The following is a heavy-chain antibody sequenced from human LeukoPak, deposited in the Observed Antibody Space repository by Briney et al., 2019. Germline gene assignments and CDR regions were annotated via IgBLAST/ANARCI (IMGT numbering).Heavy chain of an antibody. CDR2: IYYGGST. J-gene: IGHJ6*02. Sequence: PSETLSLTCTVSGGSISTYYWSWIRQPPGKGLEWIGYIYYGGSTNYNPSLKSRVTISVDMSKNQFSLKLSSVTAADTAMYYCARDGRIAVAGFYYYYGMDVWGQGTTVTVSS. CDR3: ARDGRIAVAGFYYYYGMDV. V-gene: IGHV4-59*01. CDR1: GGSISTYY. D-gene: IGHD6-19*01.